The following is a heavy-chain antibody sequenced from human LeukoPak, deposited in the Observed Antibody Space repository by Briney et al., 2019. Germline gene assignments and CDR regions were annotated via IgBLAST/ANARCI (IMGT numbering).Heavy chain of an antibody. CDR1: GFTLSSYS. D-gene: IGHD6-13*01. V-gene: IGHV3-21*01. CDR2: FSSSSSHI. Sequence: PGGSLRLSCAASGFTLSSYSMNWVRQAPGKGLEWVLPFSSSSSHIYYADSVKGRFTISRDNAKNSLYLQMSSLRAEDTAVYCCARGVAAARYDAFDIWGQGTMVTVSS. J-gene: IGHJ3*02. CDR3: ARGVAAARYDAFDI.